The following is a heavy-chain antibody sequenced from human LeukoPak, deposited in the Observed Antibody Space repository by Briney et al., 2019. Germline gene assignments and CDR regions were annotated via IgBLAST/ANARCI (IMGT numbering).Heavy chain of an antibody. D-gene: IGHD3-3*01. V-gene: IGHV3-23*01. CDR2: ISGSGGST. CDR1: GFTFSSYS. Sequence: GGSLRLSCAASGFTFSSYSMNWVRQAPGKGLEWVSAISGSGGSTYYADSVKGRFTISRDNSKNTLYLQMNSLRAEDTAVYYCAKFTGARYYDFWSGMNWFDPWGQGTLVTVSS. CDR3: AKFTGARYYDFWSGMNWFDP. J-gene: IGHJ5*02.